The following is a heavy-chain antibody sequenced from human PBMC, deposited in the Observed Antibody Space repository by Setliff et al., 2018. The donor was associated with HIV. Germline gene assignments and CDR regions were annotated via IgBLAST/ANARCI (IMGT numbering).Heavy chain of an antibody. CDR3: PRVVVERATIFDF. Sequence: SETLSLTCTVSGGSITSGDYHWSWIRQPPGKGLEWIGYIYYTGSTYYNPSLKSRLTMSVDTSEDQFSLKLSSVTAADTAVYYCPRVVVERATIFDFWGPGTLVTVSS. V-gene: IGHV4-30-4*08. J-gene: IGHJ4*02. CDR2: IYYTGST. D-gene: IGHD5-12*01. CDR1: GGSITSGDYH.